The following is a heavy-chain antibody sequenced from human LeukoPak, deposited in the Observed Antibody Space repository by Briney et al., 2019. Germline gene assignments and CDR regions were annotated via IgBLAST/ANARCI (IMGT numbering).Heavy chain of an antibody. CDR3: ARGLEMATD. CDR2: IYYSGST. V-gene: IGHV4-61*01. D-gene: IGHD5-24*01. J-gene: IGHJ4*02. CDR1: GGSISSGSYY. Sequence: SETLSLTCTVSGGSISSGSYYWSWIRQPPGKGLEWIGYIYYSGSTNYNPSLKSRVTISVDTSKNQFSLKLSSVTAADTAVYYCARGLEMATDWGQGTLVTVSS.